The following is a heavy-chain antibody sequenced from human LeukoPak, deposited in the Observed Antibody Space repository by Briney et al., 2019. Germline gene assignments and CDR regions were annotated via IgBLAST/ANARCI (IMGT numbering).Heavy chain of an antibody. CDR3: ARGHTLYYESTAYYYFDY. CDR2: ISAYDGNR. J-gene: IGHJ4*02. V-gene: IGHV1-18*04. D-gene: IGHD3-22*01. CDR1: GYTCTGYY. Sequence: GASVKVSCKASGYTCTGYYIHWVRQAPGQGLEWMGWISAYDGNRNYAQKVQGRVTMTTDTSTSTAYMELRSLRSDDTAVYYCARGHTLYYESTAYYYFDYWGQGTLVTVSS.